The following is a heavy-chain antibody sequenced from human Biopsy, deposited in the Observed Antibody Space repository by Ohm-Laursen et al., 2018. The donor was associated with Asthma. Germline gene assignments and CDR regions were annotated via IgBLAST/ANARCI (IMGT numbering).Heavy chain of an antibody. CDR1: GYTFINYA. CDR3: ARTYYDFLTGQVKDVFGV. Sequence: SVKVSCKASGYTFINYAIHWVRQAPGQRLEWMGWINAGNGNTKYSQKLQGRVTITRDTSASTAYMELRSLRSEDTATYYCARTYYDFLTGQVKDVFGVWGQGTMVTVSS. CDR2: INAGNGNT. V-gene: IGHV1-3*01. J-gene: IGHJ3*01. D-gene: IGHD3-9*01.